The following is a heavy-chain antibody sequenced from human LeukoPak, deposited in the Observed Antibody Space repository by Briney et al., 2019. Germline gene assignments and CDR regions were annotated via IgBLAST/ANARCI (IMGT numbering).Heavy chain of an antibody. CDR3: AKTRGVGYYGDFTDHFDRPGTPYYFDY. CDR2: IIGSGGST. Sequence: GGSLRLSCAASGFTFSSYAMSWVRRAPGKGLEWVSAIIGSGGSTYYADSVKGRFTISRDNSKNTLYLQMNSLRAEDTAVYYCAKTRGVGYYGDFTDHFDRPGTPYYFDYWGQGTLVTVSS. D-gene: IGHD4-17*01. V-gene: IGHV3-23*01. CDR1: GFTFSSYA. J-gene: IGHJ4*02.